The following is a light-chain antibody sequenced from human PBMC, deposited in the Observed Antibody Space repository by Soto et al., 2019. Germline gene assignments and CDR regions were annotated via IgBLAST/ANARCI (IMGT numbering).Light chain of an antibody. J-gene: IGLJ2*01. CDR2: DVS. V-gene: IGLV2-14*01. CDR1: SSDVGGYNY. Sequence: QSVLTQPASVSGSPGQSITISCTGTSSDVGGYNYVSWYQQHPSKAPRLKIYDVSNRPLGVSNRFSGSKSGNTASLTISGLQAEDEADYYCSSYTSSSTVVFGGGTKLTVL. CDR3: SSYTSSSTVV.